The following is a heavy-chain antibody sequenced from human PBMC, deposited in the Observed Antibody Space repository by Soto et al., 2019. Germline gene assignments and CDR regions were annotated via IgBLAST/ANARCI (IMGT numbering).Heavy chain of an antibody. Sequence: EVQLVETGGGLIQPGGSLRLSCAASGFTVSSNYMSWVRQAPGKGLAWVSVIYSGGSAYYADSVKGRFTISRDNSKNTLSLQMNSLRAEDTAVYYCARDYSSSRYYGMDVWGQGTTVTVSS. CDR3: ARDYSSSRYYGMDV. V-gene: IGHV3-53*02. CDR2: IYSGGSA. J-gene: IGHJ6*02. CDR1: GFTVSSNY. D-gene: IGHD3-22*01.